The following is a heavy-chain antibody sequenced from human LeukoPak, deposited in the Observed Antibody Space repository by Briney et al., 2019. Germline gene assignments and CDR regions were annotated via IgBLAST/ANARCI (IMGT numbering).Heavy chain of an antibody. J-gene: IGHJ4*02. Sequence: PSETLSLTCTVSGGSISSSSYYWGWIRQPPGKGLEWIGSIYYSGSTYYNPSLKSRVTISVDTSKNQFSLKLSSVTAADTAMYYCARYSSSRTKNFFDYWGQGTLVTVSS. V-gene: IGHV4-39*07. CDR2: IYYSGST. CDR1: GGSISSSSYY. D-gene: IGHD6-13*01. CDR3: ARYSSSRTKNFFDY.